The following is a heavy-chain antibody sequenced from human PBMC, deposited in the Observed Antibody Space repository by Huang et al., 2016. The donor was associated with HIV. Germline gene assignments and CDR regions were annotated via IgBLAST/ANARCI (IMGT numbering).Heavy chain of an antibody. V-gene: IGHV3-30*03. CDR1: GFTFSSYG. J-gene: IGHJ4*02. D-gene: IGHD3-3*01. CDR3: ARGPIRFLAWLLNFDY. CDR2: ISNEEDNK. Sequence: QILLIESGGGVVKPGRSLRLSCAASGFTFSSYGLHWVPQAPGKGLGWVAVISNEEDNKYYADSVRGRFTISRDNSKNTLYLQMNSLRIEDTAVYYCARGPIRFLAWLLNFDYWGQGALVTVSS.